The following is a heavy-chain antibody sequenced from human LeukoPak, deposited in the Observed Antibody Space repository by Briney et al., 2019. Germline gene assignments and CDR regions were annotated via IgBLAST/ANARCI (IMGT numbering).Heavy chain of an antibody. Sequence: PGGSLRLSCAASGFTFISYEMNWVRQAPGEGLEWVSSISSSGSTVYYADSVKGRFTISRDDAKNSLYLQMNTLRADDTAVYYCARDSGSSSWYPFDYWGQGTLVTVSS. CDR2: ISSSGSTV. J-gene: IGHJ4*02. CDR1: GFTFISYE. D-gene: IGHD6-13*01. V-gene: IGHV3-48*03. CDR3: ARDSGSSSWYPFDY.